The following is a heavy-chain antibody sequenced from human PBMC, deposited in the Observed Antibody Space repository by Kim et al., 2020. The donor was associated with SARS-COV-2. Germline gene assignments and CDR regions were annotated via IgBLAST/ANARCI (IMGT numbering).Heavy chain of an antibody. CDR1: GGSISSSSYY. CDR3: ARHVPLGPAAIHEVIDAFDI. J-gene: IGHJ3*02. CDR2: IYYSGST. V-gene: IGHV4-39*01. D-gene: IGHD2-2*02. Sequence: SETLSLTCTVSGGSISSSSYYWGWIRQPPGKGLEWIGSIYYSGSTYYNPSLKSRVTISVDTSKNQFSLKLSSVTAADTAVYYCARHVPLGPAAIHEVIDAFDIWGQGTMVTVSS.